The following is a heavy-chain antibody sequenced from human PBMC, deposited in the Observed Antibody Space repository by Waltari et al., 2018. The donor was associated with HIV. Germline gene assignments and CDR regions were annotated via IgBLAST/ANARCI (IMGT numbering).Heavy chain of an antibody. CDR1: GYPFSHFA. CDR2: ISGSGGST. V-gene: IGHV3-23*04. CDR3: ATIDLVVVITPDY. J-gene: IGHJ4*02. D-gene: IGHD3-22*01. Sequence: EVPLVASGGGLVQPGGSLRLSCGASGYPFSHFAMSVVRQAPGKGLEWVSAISGSGGSTYYADSVKGRFTISRDNSKNTLYLQMNSLRAEDTAVYYCATIDLVVVITPDYWGQGTLVTVSS.